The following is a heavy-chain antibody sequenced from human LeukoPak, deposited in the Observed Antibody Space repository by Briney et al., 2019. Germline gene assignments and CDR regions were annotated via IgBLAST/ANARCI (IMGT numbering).Heavy chain of an antibody. J-gene: IGHJ4*02. Sequence: RSETVSLVCTVSGDSISSLYWGWTRQPPGKGLEWIGYVHYNGNTSYNPSLKRRATISVDTSRNQFSLKLSSVTAADTAVYYCARVASSVHDYWGPGTLVTVSS. V-gene: IGHV4-59*01. CDR1: GDSISSLY. D-gene: IGHD6-19*01. CDR3: ARVASSVHDY. CDR2: VHYNGNT.